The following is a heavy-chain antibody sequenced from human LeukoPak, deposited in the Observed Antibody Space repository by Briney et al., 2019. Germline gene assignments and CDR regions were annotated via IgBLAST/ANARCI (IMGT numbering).Heavy chain of an antibody. Sequence: GGSLRLSCAASGFTFSSYWMHWVRQAPGKGLVWVSRINSDGSSTTYADSVKGRFTISRDNAKNTLYLQMNSLRAEDTAVYYCASGLDSSSWKYGNWFDPWGQGTLVTVSS. D-gene: IGHD6-13*01. J-gene: IGHJ5*02. CDR1: GFTFSSYW. CDR3: ASGLDSSSWKYGNWFDP. CDR2: INSDGSST. V-gene: IGHV3-74*01.